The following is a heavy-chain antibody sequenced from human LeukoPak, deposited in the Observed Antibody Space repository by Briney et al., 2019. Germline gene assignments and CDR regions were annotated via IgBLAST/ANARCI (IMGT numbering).Heavy chain of an antibody. V-gene: IGHV3-30*02. D-gene: IGHD5-12*01. CDR1: GFTFSSYG. CDR2: IRYDGSNK. J-gene: IGHJ4*02. Sequence: QPGGSLRLSCAASGFTFSSYGMHWVRQAPGKGLEWVAFIRYDGSNKYYADSAKGRFTISRDNSKNTLYLQMNSLRAEDTAVYYCAKDSLLVATIWTYYFDYWGQGTLVTVSS. CDR3: AKDSLLVATIWTYYFDY.